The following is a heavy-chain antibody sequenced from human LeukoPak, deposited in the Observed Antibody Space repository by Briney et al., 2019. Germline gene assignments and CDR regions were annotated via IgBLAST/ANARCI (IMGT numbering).Heavy chain of an antibody. J-gene: IGHJ4*02. D-gene: IGHD3-9*01. CDR3: ARNPLYYDILTGYGDY. CDR2: IKQDGSEK. CDR1: GFTFSSYW. Sequence: GGSLRLSCAASGFTFSSYWMSWVRQAPGKGLEWVANIKQDGSEKYYVDSVKGRFTISRDNAKNSLYLQMNSLRAEDTAVYYRARNPLYYDILTGYGDYWGQGTLVTVSS. V-gene: IGHV3-7*01.